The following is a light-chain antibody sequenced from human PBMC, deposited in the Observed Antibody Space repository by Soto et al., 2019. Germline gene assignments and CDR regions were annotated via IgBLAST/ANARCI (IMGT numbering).Light chain of an antibody. CDR2: GAS. V-gene: IGKV3-20*01. CDR1: QSVSSSY. Sequence: ELVLTQSPVTLSLSPGERVTLSCRASQSVSSSYLAWYQQKPGQAPRLLIYGASSRATGIPDRFSGSGSGTAFTLTITRLEPDDFAVYYCQHYDTSLCTFGQGTKLEIK. J-gene: IGKJ2*02. CDR3: QHYDTSLCT.